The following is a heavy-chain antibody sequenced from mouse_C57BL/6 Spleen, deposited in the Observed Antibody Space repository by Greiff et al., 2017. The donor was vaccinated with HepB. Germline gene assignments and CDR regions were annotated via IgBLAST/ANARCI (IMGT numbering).Heavy chain of an antibody. J-gene: IGHJ1*03. CDR3: ARNRYGSSYRGYFDV. CDR1: GFSLTSYG. D-gene: IGHD1-1*01. V-gene: IGHV2-2*01. Sequence: VKLMESGPGLVQPSQSLSITCTVSGFSLTSYGVHWVRQSPGKGLEWLGVIWSGGSTDYNAAFISRLSISKDNSKSQVFFKMNSLQADDTAIYYCARNRYGSSYRGYFDVWGTGTTVTVSS. CDR2: IWSGGST.